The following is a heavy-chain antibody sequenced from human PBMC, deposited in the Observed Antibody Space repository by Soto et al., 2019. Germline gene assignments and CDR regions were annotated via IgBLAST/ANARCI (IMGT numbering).Heavy chain of an antibody. CDR2: IYYSGTT. Sequence: SETLSLTCSVSGGSVTSDTYYWSWIRQPPGKGLEWIGYIYYSGTTEYNPSLKSRATISIDTSKNQFSLKLSSVTAADTAVYYCARISVEMYKRYFDSLGPGTLVTVS. J-gene: IGHJ4*02. CDR3: ARISVEMYKRYFDS. V-gene: IGHV4-61*01. D-gene: IGHD1-20*01. CDR1: GGSVTSDTYY.